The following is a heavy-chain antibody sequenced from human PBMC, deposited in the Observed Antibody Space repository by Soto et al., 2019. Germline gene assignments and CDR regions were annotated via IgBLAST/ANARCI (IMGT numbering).Heavy chain of an antibody. Sequence: SETLSLTCAVYGGSFSGYYWSWIRQPPGKGLEWIGEINHSGSTNYNQSLKSRVTISVDTSKNQFSLKLSSVTAADTAFYYCASYYGSGSYVNNNWFDPWGQGTLVT. V-gene: IGHV4-34*01. D-gene: IGHD3-10*01. CDR2: INHSGST. CDR1: GGSFSGYY. CDR3: ASYYGSGSYVNNNWFDP. J-gene: IGHJ5*02.